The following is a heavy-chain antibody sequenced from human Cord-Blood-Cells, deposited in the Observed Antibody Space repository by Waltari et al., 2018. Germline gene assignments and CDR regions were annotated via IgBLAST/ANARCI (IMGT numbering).Heavy chain of an antibody. J-gene: IGHJ4*02. CDR1: GFTVSSNY. CDR2: IYSGGST. CDR3: ARDSGYSSSWSFDY. Sequence: EVQLVESGGGLIQPGGSLRLPCAASGFTVSSNYMSWVRQAPGKGLTGVSVIYSGGSTYYADSVKGLFTISRDNSKNTLYLQMNSLRAEDTAVYYCARDSGYSSSWSFDYWGQGTLVTVSS. V-gene: IGHV3-53*01. D-gene: IGHD6-13*01.